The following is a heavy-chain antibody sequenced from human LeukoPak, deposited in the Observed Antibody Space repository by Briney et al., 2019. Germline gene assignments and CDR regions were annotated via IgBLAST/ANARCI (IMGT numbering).Heavy chain of an antibody. D-gene: IGHD2-2*01. CDR1: GGSITSSSYY. J-gene: IGHJ5*02. Sequence: SETLSLTCSVSGGSITSSSYYWGWIRQPPGKGLEWIGSINYSGSTYYSASLKSRAPLSVDTSENQFSLKLTSVTAADTAVYYCARRLTQYDCFDPWGQGILVTVSS. CDR2: INYSGST. V-gene: IGHV4-39*01. CDR3: ARRLTQYDCFDP.